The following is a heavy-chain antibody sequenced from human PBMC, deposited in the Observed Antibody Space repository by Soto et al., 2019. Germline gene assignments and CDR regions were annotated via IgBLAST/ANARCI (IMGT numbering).Heavy chain of an antibody. Sequence: TSENLCMTCSCPGGSISSTDYYLSGIRQPTGKGLECIGYISYSGSTYYNPSLKSRVPMSVATSKNQFSLKLSSVTAADTAVYYCASDPRSGGYRPGPCFDPWGQGTLVTCSS. CDR2: ISYSGST. CDR3: ASDPRSGGYRPGPCFDP. J-gene: IGHJ5*02. V-gene: IGHV4-30-4*01. D-gene: IGHD2-15*01. CDR1: GGSISSTDYY.